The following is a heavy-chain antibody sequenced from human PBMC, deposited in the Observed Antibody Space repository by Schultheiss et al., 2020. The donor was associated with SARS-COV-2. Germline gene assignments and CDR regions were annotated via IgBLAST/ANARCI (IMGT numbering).Heavy chain of an antibody. CDR1: GFTVSSNY. V-gene: IGHV3-53*04. CDR3: ARDKSGVMVLDV. J-gene: IGHJ6*02. Sequence: GESLKISCAASGFTVSSNYMSWVRQAPGKGLEWVSVIYSGGSTYYADSVKGRFTISRHNSKNTLYLQMNSLRAEDTAVYYCARDKSGVMVLDVWGQGTTVTVSS. D-gene: IGHD2-8*01. CDR2: IYSGGST.